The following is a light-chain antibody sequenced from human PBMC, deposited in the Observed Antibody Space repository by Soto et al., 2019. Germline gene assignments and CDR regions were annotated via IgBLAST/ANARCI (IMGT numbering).Light chain of an antibody. J-gene: IGKJ1*01. CDR1: QSISNR. V-gene: IGKV1-5*01. Sequence: DIQMTQSPSTLSASVGDGVTITCRASQSISNRLAWYQQKPGEAPKYLIYDASSLESGVPSRFSGSGSGTEFTLTISSLQPDDFATYYCQHYNSYSEAFGQGTKVDIK. CDR3: QHYNSYSEA. CDR2: DAS.